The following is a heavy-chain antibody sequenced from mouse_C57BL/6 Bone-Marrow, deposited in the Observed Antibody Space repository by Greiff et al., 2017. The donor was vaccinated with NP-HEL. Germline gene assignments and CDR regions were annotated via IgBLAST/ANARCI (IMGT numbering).Heavy chain of an antibody. J-gene: IGHJ3*01. CDR3: ARHTR. CDR2: ISRGGSYT. CDR1: GFTFSSYG. Sequence: EVKLVESGGDLVKPGGSLKLSCAASGFTFSSYGMSWVRQTPDKRLEWVATISRGGSYTYYPDSVKGRFTISRDNAKNTLYLQMSSLKSEDTAMYYCARHTRWGQGTLVTVSA. V-gene: IGHV5-6*01.